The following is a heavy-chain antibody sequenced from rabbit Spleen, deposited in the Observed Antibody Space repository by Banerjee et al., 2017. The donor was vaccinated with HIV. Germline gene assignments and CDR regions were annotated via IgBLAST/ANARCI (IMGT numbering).Heavy chain of an antibody. CDR1: GIDFNNYYY. Sequence: QSLEESGGDLVKPGASLTLTCTASGIDFNNYYYMCWVRQAPGKGLEWIACIYAGSSFTTTLYYASWAKGRFTISKTSSTTVTLQMTSLTGADTATYFCARDTGSSFSSYGMDLWGPGTLVPVS. J-gene: IGHJ6*01. CDR2: IYAGSSFTTTL. CDR3: ARDTGSSFSSYGMDL. D-gene: IGHD8-1*01. V-gene: IGHV1S40*01.